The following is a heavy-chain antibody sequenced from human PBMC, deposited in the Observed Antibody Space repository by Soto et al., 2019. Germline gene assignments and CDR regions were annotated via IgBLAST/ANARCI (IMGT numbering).Heavy chain of an antibody. Sequence: GFLRLSCAASGFTFSSYIMNWVRQAPGKGLEWVSYISSSSGTIYYADSVKGRFTISRDNAKNSLYLQMNSLRDEDTAVYYCARLITNCTNGVCHYGMDVWGQGTTVTVS. CDR2: ISSSSGTI. V-gene: IGHV3-48*02. D-gene: IGHD2-8*01. CDR3: ARLITNCTNGVCHYGMDV. J-gene: IGHJ6*02. CDR1: GFTFSSYI.